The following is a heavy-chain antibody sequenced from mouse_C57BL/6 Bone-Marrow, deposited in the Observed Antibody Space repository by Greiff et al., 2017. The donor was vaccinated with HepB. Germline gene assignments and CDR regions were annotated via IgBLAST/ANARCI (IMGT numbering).Heavy chain of an antibody. J-gene: IGHJ2*01. CDR3: ARALDYYGSSYGYFDY. Sequence: ESGPGLVKPSQSLSLTCSVTGYSITSGYYWNWIRQFPGNKLEWMGYISYDGSNNYNPSLKNRISITRDTSKNQFFLKLNSVTTEDTATYYCARALDYYGSSYGYFDYWGQGTTLTVSS. V-gene: IGHV3-6*01. CDR1: GYSITSGYY. CDR2: ISYDGSN. D-gene: IGHD1-1*01.